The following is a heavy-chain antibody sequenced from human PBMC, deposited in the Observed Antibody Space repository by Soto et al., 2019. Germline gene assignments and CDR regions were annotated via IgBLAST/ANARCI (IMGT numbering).Heavy chain of an antibody. CDR1: GFTFSSDG. V-gene: IGHV3-21*02. J-gene: IGHJ4*02. CDR2: ISGGSVYI. Sequence: EVQLLESGGGLVQPGGSLRLSCAASGFTFSSDGMSWVRQAPGKGLEWVSSISGGSVYIYYADSVKGRFTISRDNGKNSLYLQMNSLRAEDTAVFYCASGKSGSYDYWGQGTLVTVSS. CDR3: ASGKSGSYDY. D-gene: IGHD1-26*01.